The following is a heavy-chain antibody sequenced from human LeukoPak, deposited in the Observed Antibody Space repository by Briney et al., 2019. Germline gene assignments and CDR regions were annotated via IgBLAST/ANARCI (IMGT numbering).Heavy chain of an antibody. J-gene: IGHJ4*02. CDR2: IFYTGKG. D-gene: IGHD5-24*01. CDR1: GGSFSGYY. Sequence: PSETLSLTCAVYGGSFSGYYWGWIRQPPGKGLEWIGSIFYTGKGHYNPSLKSRVTISVDTSKNQFSLWLTSVTAADTAFYYCARDREDVAVSAMDYWGQGTLVTVSS. CDR3: ARDREDVAVSAMDY. V-gene: IGHV4-34*12.